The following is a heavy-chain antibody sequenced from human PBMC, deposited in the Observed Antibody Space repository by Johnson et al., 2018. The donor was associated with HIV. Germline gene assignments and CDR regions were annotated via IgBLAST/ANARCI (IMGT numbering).Heavy chain of an antibody. CDR2: ITWNSGSI. J-gene: IGHJ3*02. D-gene: IGHD1-26*01. Sequence: PGKGLEWVSGITWNSGSIGYADSVTGRFSISRDNSKNTLYLQMNSLRAEDTAVYYCARGGGSPGAFDIWGQGTMVTVSS. V-gene: IGHV3-9*01. CDR3: ARGGGSPGAFDI.